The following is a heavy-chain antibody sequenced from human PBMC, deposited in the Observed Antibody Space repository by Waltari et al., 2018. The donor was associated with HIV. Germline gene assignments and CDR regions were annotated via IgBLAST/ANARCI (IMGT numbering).Heavy chain of an antibody. CDR1: GYSFTSYW. J-gene: IGHJ5*02. CDR2: SDPSDFYT. V-gene: IGHV5-10-1*01. D-gene: IGHD3-10*01. Sequence: EVQLVQSGAEVKKPGESLRISCKGSGYSFTSYWISWVRQMPGKGLEWMGGSDPSDFYTNYSPSFQGHVTISADKSISTAYLQGSSLKTSDTAMYYCAKLRSGSYDWFDPWGQGTLVTVSS. CDR3: AKLRSGSYDWFDP.